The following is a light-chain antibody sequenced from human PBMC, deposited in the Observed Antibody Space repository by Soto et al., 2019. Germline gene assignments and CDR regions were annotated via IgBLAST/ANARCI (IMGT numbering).Light chain of an antibody. Sequence: DIQMTQSPSTLSASVGDRVTITCRASQSISSWLAWYQQKPGKAPKLLIYKASSLESGVPSRFSGSGSGKEFARTISSLQPDDFANYYCQQYNDYPWTFGQGTQVEIK. J-gene: IGKJ1*01. V-gene: IGKV1-5*03. CDR2: KAS. CDR1: QSISSW. CDR3: QQYNDYPWT.